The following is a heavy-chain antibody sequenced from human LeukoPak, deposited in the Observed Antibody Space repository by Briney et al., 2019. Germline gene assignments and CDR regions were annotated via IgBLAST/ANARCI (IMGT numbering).Heavy chain of an antibody. CDR2: ISGYNGNT. D-gene: IGHD3/OR15-3a*01. CDR3: AVHDFYSGGYHFDY. CDR1: GYTFTSYG. V-gene: IGHV1-18*01. Sequence: ASVKVSCKASGYTFTSYGISWLRQAPGQGLEWLGWISGYNGNTNYAQKFQGRVTMTTDTPTSTASMDLRSLKSDDTAVYYCAVHDFYSGGYHFDYWGQGTLVTVSS. J-gene: IGHJ4*02.